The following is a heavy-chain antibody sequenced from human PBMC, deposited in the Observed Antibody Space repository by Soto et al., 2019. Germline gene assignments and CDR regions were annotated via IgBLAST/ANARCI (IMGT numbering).Heavy chain of an antibody. CDR3: VSQRATVPTRAYFDY. V-gene: IGHV4-61*01. D-gene: IGHD5-12*01. CDR2: IFFTGTT. Sequence: SETLSLTWSVSGGSVSSGRCYWIFIQKTPGKELQWIANIFFTGTTNYNPALQSRVTLSVDSSRNQFSLNLTSVTASDTAVYFCVSQRATVPTRAYFDYWGPGALVTVPQ. J-gene: IGHJ4*02. CDR1: GGSVSSGRCY.